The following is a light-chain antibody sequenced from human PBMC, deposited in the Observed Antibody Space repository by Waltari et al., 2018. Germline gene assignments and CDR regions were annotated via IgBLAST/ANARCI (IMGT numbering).Light chain of an antibody. CDR2: GAS. CDR1: QSVSSSH. J-gene: IGKJ1*01. CDR3: QQYGSSPRT. V-gene: IGKV3-20*01. Sequence: IVLPQSPGTLSLSPGESATLSCRASQSVSSSHLAWYQQKPGQAPRLLIYGASSRATAIPDMFSGSGSGTDFTLTISRLEAEDLALYYCQQYGSSPRTFGQGTKVEIK.